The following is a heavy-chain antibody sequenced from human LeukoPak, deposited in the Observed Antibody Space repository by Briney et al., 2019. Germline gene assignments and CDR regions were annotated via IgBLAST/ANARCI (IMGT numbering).Heavy chain of an antibody. CDR3: AKVTYDYVWGSYEN. CDR2: IGGSGDNT. CDR1: GFTFRSYA. D-gene: IGHD3-16*01. Sequence: GGSLRLSCAASGFTFRSYAMNWVRQAPGKGLEWVSAIGGSGDNTYYTDSVKGRFTISRDNSRNTLYLQMNSLRAADTAVYYCAKVTYDYVWGSYENWGQGSLVTVSS. V-gene: IGHV3-23*01. J-gene: IGHJ1*01.